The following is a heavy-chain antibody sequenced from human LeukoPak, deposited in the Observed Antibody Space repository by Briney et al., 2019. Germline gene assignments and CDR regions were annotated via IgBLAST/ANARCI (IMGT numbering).Heavy chain of an antibody. D-gene: IGHD1-26*01. J-gene: IGHJ6*04. CDR2: IYYSGST. CDR3: ARVFRGGSYLSGMYV. CDR1: GGSISSYY. Sequence: SETLSLTCTVSGGSISSYYWSWVRQPPGKGLEWIGYIYYSGSTNYNPSLKSRVTISVGTSKNQFPLKLSSVTAADTAVYSCARVFRGGSYLSGMYVCGKGATVTMSS. V-gene: IGHV4-59*12.